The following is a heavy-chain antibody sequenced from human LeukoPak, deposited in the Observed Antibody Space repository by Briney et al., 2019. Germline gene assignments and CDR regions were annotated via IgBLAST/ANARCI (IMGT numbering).Heavy chain of an antibody. CDR1: GFTFSSYG. CDR3: AKIITMVRGYADY. J-gene: IGHJ4*02. D-gene: IGHD3-10*01. Sequence: GGSLRLSCAASGFTFSSYGMNWVRQAPGKGLEWVSAISGSGGSTYYADSVKGRFTISRDNSKNTLYLQMNSLRAEDTAVYYCAKIITMVRGYADYWGQGTLVTVSS. CDR2: ISGSGGST. V-gene: IGHV3-23*01.